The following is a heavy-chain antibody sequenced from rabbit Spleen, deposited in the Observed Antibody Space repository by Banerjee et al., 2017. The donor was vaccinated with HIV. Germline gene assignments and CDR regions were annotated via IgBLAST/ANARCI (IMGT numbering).Heavy chain of an antibody. Sequence: EESGGDLVKPGASLTLTCTASGFSFSDNAMCWVRQAPGKGLEWIGYIDPVFGITYYASWVNGRFPISSHNAQNTLYLQLNSLTAADTATYFCVREVAAKFNLWGPGTLVTVS. V-gene: IGHV1S47*01. CDR3: VREVAAKFNL. CDR1: GFSFSDNA. D-gene: IGHD4-1*01. CDR2: IDPVFGIT. J-gene: IGHJ4*01.